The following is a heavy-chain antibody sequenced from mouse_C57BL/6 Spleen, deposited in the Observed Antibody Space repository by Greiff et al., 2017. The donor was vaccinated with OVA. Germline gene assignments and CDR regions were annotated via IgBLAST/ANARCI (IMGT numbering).Heavy chain of an antibody. CDR1: GYTFTSYW. CDR2: IHPNSGST. Sequence: QVQLQQPGAELVKPGASVKLSCKASGYTFTSYWMHWVKQRPGQGLEWIGMIHPNSGSTNYNEKFKSKATLTVDKSSSTAYMQLSSLTSEDSAVYYCASAYDYVGDYYAMDYWGQGTSVTVSS. V-gene: IGHV1-64*01. CDR3: ASAYDYVGDYYAMDY. D-gene: IGHD2-4*01. J-gene: IGHJ4*01.